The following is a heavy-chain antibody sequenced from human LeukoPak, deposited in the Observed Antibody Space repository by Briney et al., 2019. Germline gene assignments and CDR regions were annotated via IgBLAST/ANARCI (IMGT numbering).Heavy chain of an antibody. J-gene: IGHJ5*02. CDR1: GGTFSSYT. CDR3: ARDPLLPIVGATEVVGFDP. Sequence: SVKVSCKASGGTFSSYTISWVRQAPGQGLEWMGRIIPILGIANYAQKFQGRVTITADKSTSTAYMELSSLRSEDTAVYYCARDPLLPIVGATEVVGFDPWGQGTLVTDSS. V-gene: IGHV1-69*04. D-gene: IGHD1-26*01. CDR2: IIPILGIA.